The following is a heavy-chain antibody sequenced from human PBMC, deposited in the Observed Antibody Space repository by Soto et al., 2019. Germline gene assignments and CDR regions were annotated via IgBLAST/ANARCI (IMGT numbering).Heavy chain of an antibody. J-gene: IGHJ6*03. V-gene: IGHV1-18*01. D-gene: IGHD1-26*01. CDR1: GYTFTSYG. CDR2: ISAYNGNT. CDR3: AREASGYYYYYYMDV. Sequence: VKVSCKASGYTFTSYGISWVRQAPGQGLEWMGWISAYNGNTNYAQKLQGRVTMTTDTSTSTAYMELRSLRSDDTAVYYCAREASGYYYYYYMDVWGKGTTVTGLL.